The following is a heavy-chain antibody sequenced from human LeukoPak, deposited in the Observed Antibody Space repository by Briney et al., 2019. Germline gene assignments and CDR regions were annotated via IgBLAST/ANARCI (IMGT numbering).Heavy chain of an antibody. J-gene: IGHJ4*02. D-gene: IGHD1-26*01. CDR3: SRAILGTTRYIDY. CDR2: FDPEDGET. CDR1: GYTLTELS. V-gene: IGHV1-24*01. Sequence: ASVKVSCKVSGYTLTELSMHWVRQAPGKGLEWMGGFDPEDGETIYAQKFQGRVTMTEDTSTDTAYMELRSLTSDDTAVYYCSRAILGTTRYIDYWGQGTRVTVS.